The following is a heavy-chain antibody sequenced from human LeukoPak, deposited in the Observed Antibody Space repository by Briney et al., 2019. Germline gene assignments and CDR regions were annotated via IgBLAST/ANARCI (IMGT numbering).Heavy chain of an antibody. D-gene: IGHD1-26*01. V-gene: IGHV3-73*01. CDR1: GFTFSAYW. J-gene: IGHJ5*02. CDR3: TRTPYSGTEP. Sequence: GGSLRLSCAASGFTFSAYWMTWVRQAPGKGLEWVGRIRSKANSYATAYAASVKGRFTISRDDSKNTAYLQMNSLKTEDTAVYYCTRTPYSGTEPWGQGTLVTVSS. CDR2: IRSKANSYAT.